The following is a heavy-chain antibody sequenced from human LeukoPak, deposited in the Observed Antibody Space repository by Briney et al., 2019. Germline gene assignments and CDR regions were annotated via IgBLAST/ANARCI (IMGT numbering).Heavy chain of an antibody. CDR2: IIPIFGTA. CDR3: ARDAPSATALVSAFDI. CDR1: GGTFYSDA. D-gene: IGHD5-18*01. J-gene: IGHJ3*02. V-gene: IGHV1-69*13. Sequence: SVKVSCKASGGTFYSDALSWVRQAPGEGLEWMGGIIPIFGTANYAQRFQGRLTITADVSTRTAYMELTSLRYEDTAVYFCARDAPSATALVSAFDIWGQGTMVTISS.